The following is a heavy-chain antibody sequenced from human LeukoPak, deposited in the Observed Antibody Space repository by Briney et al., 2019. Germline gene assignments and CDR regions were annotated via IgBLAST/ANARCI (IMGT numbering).Heavy chain of an antibody. D-gene: IGHD4-17*01. V-gene: IGHV3-11*01. J-gene: IGHJ4*02. CDR1: GFIFGDYY. CDR3: ARIPKYGDYGIDY. CDR2: ISSSGTVI. Sequence: KPGGSLRLSCAASGFIFGDYYMTWIRQAPGKGLDWVSYISSSGTVIYYADSVKGRFTMSRDNAKNSLYLQMNSLRAEDTALYYCARIPKYGDYGIDYWGQGTLVTVSS.